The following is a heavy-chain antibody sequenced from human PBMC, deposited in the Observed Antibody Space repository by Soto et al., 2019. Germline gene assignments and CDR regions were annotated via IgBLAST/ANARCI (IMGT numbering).Heavy chain of an antibody. V-gene: IGHV3-23*01. CDR3: AKSHEFGVVILYYFDY. Sequence: GVLRLSCAASGFTFSSYAMSWVRQAPGKGLEWVSAISGSGGSTYYADSVKGRFTISRDNSKNTLYLQMNSLRAEDTAVYYCAKSHEFGVVILYYFDYWGQGTLVTVSS. CDR2: ISGSGGST. D-gene: IGHD3-3*01. CDR1: GFTFSSYA. J-gene: IGHJ4*02.